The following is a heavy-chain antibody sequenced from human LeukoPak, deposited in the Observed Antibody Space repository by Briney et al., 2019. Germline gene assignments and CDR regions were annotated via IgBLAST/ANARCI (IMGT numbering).Heavy chain of an antibody. Sequence: GGSLRLSCAASGFTFSSYSMNWVRQAPGKGLEWVSSTSSSSSSIYYADSVKGRFTISRDNAKNSLYLQMNSLRAEDTAVYYCAREESDIVLSTMDVWGKGTTVTVSS. V-gene: IGHV3-21*01. CDR1: GFTFSSYS. D-gene: IGHD2-8*01. CDR3: AREESDIVLSTMDV. CDR2: TSSSSSSI. J-gene: IGHJ6*04.